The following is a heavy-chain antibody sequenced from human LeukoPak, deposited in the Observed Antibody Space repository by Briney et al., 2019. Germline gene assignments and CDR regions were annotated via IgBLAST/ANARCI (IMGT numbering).Heavy chain of an antibody. CDR3: AKDLPDYGDYVEGF. Sequence: GGSLRLSCAASGFTFSSFAMSWVRQAPGKGLEWVSTISGSGGSTNYADSVKGRFTFSRDNSKNTLYLQMNSLRAEDTAVYYCAKDLPDYGDYVEGFWGQGTLVTVSS. J-gene: IGHJ4*02. D-gene: IGHD4-17*01. CDR2: ISGSGGST. V-gene: IGHV3-23*01. CDR1: GFTFSSFA.